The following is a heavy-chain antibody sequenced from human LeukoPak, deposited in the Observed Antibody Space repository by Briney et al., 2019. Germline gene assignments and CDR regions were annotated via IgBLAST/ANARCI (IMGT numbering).Heavy chain of an antibody. J-gene: IGHJ4*02. CDR3: AVGYYDILTGYVH. CDR1: GGFISSSNW. V-gene: IGHV4-4*02. CDR2: IYHSGST. D-gene: IGHD3-9*01. Sequence: PSGTLSLTCAVSGGFISSSNWWSWVRQPPGKGLEWIGEIYHSGSTNYNPSLKSRVTISVDKSKNQFSLKLSSVTAADTAVYYCAVGYYDILTGYVHWGQGTLVTVSS.